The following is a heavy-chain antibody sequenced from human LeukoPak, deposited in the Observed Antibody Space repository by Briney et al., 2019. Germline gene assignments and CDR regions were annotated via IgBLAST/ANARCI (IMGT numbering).Heavy chain of an antibody. Sequence: SETLSLTCAVYGGSFSGYYWSRIRQPPGKGLEWIGEINHSGSTNYNPSLKSRVTISVDTSKNQFSLKLSSVTAADTAVYYCARGIRGSIYYYYGMDVWGQGTTVTVSS. CDR1: GGSFSGYY. V-gene: IGHV4-34*01. J-gene: IGHJ6*02. CDR3: ARGIRGSIYYYYGMDV. D-gene: IGHD3-10*01. CDR2: INHSGST.